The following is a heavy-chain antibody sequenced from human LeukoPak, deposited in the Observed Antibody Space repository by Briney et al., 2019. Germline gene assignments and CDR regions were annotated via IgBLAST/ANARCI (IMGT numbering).Heavy chain of an antibody. J-gene: IGHJ4*02. CDR1: GGSFSGYY. CDR3: AISGDSSTSCYPH. V-gene: IGHV4-34*01. CDR2: INHSGST. D-gene: IGHD2-2*01. Sequence: SETLSLTCAVHGGSFSGYYWSWIRQPPGKGLEWIGEINHSGSTNYNPSLKSRVTISVDTSKNQFSLKLSSVTAADTAVYYCAISGDSSTSCYPHWGQGTLVTVSS.